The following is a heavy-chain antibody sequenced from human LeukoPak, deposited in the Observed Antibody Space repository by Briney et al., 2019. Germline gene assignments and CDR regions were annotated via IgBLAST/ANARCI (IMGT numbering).Heavy chain of an antibody. Sequence: ASVKVSCKASGYTFTGYYMHWVRQAPGQGLEWMGRINPNSGGTNYAQKFQGRVTMTRDTSISTAYMELSRLRSDDAAVYYCARGYDFWSGKGVWGQGTLVTVSS. CDR1: GYTFTGYY. V-gene: IGHV1-2*06. CDR2: INPNSGGT. D-gene: IGHD3-3*01. J-gene: IGHJ4*02. CDR3: ARGYDFWSGKGV.